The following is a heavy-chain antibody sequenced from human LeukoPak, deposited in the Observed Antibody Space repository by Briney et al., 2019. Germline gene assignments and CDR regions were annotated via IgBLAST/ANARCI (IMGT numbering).Heavy chain of an antibody. V-gene: IGHV4-59*08. D-gene: IGHD1-7*01. J-gene: IGHJ4*02. Sequence: SETLSLTCTVSGGSISNYYWSWIRQPPGKGLEWIGYIYYSGSTNYNPSLKSRVTISVDTSKNQFSLKLSSVTAADTAVHYCAGITGTTDFDYWGQGTLVTVSS. CDR1: GGSISNYY. CDR3: AGITGTTDFDY. CDR2: IYYSGST.